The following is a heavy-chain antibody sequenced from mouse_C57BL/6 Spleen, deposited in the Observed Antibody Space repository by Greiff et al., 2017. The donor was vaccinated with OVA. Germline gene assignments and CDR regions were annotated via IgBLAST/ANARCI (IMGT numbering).Heavy chain of an antibody. J-gene: IGHJ4*01. D-gene: IGHD2-14*01. CDR3: AREVPYAVDY. CDR2: ISSGGDYI. CDR1: GFTFSSYA. V-gene: IGHV5S21*01. Sequence: EVNVVESGEGLVKPGGSLKLSCAASGFTFSSYAMSWVRQTPEKRLEWVAYISSGGDYIYYAETVKGRVTFSRDTASNTPYLQISSLTSEDTAIYYCAREVPYAVDYWGQGTSVTVSS.